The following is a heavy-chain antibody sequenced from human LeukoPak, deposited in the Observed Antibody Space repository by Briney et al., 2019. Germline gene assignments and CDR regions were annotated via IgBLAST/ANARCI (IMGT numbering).Heavy chain of an antibody. CDR1: GFTFSGSA. CDR3: TRRGVGYCSSTSCYGNGMDV. CDR2: IRSKANSYAT. D-gene: IGHD2-2*01. J-gene: IGHJ6*02. V-gene: IGHV3-73*01. Sequence: GGSLRLSCAASGFTFSGSAMHWVRQASGKGLEWVGRIRSKANSYATAYAASVKGRFTISRDDSKNTAYLQMNSLKTEDTAVYYCTRRGVGYCSSTSCYGNGMDVWGQGTTVTVSS.